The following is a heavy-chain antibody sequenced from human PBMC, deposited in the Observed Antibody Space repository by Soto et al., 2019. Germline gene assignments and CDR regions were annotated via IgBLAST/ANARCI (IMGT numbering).Heavy chain of an antibody. V-gene: IGHV3-7*05. CDR2: IKQDGSEK. Sequence: GGSLRLSCAASGFTFSSYWMSWVRQAPGKGLEWVANIKQDGSEKYYVDSVKGRFTISRDNAKNSLYLQMNSLRAEDTAVYYCAREITTDDGDYWIEGYYYGMDVWGQGPTVPSP. J-gene: IGHJ6*02. CDR1: GFTFSSYW. D-gene: IGHD4-17*01. CDR3: AREITTDDGDYWIEGYYYGMDV.